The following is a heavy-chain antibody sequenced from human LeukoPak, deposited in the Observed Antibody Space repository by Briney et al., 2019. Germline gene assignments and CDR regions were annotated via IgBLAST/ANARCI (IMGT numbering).Heavy chain of an antibody. V-gene: IGHV3-30*18. J-gene: IGHJ6*02. CDR2: ISYDGSNK. Sequence: PGRSLRLSCAASGFTFSSYGMHWVRQAPGKGLEWVAVISYDGSNKYYADSVKGRFTISGDNSKNTLYLQMNSLRAEDTAVYYCAKDERYYGMDVWGQGTTVTVSS. CDR3: AKDERYYGMDV. CDR1: GFTFSSYG.